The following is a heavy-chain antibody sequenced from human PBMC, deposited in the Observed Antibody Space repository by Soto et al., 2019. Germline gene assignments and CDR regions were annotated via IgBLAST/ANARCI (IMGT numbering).Heavy chain of an antibody. D-gene: IGHD5-12*01. CDR2: ISGYDGYT. CDR1: GYTFSDYG. Sequence: QIQLVQSGDEVKKPGASVKVSCKTSGYTFSDYGVNWVRLAPGQGLERMGWISGYDGYTKYVQKFQGRVTMTTDTSTSTAYMELRSLRSDDTAVYYCARDRLRLPLDYWGQGTLVTVSS. J-gene: IGHJ4*02. CDR3: ARDRLRLPLDY. V-gene: IGHV1-18*04.